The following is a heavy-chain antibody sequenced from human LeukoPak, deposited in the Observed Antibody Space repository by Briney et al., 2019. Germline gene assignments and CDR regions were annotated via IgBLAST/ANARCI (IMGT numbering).Heavy chain of an antibody. CDR3: AKSHITMVRGVIITPPDY. J-gene: IGHJ4*02. Sequence: GGSLRLSCAASGFTFSDYYMSWVRQAPGKGLEWVSAISGSGGSTYYADSVKGRFTISRDNSKNTLYLQMNSLRAEDTAVYYCAKSHITMVRGVIITPPDYWGQGTLVTVSS. D-gene: IGHD3-10*01. CDR1: GFTFSDYY. CDR2: ISGSGGST. V-gene: IGHV3-23*01.